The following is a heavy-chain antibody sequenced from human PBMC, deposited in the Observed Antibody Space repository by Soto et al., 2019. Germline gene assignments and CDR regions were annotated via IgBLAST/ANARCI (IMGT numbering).Heavy chain of an antibody. D-gene: IGHD2-15*01. J-gene: IGHJ6*02. V-gene: IGHV1-69*13. CDR1: GGTFSSYA. Sequence: SVKVSCKASGGTFSSYAISWVRQAPGQGLEWMGGIIPIFGTANYAQKFQGRVTITADESTSTAYMELSSLRSEDTAVYYCASGRYCSGGSCYSPDVWGQVTTVTVSS. CDR3: ASGRYCSGGSCYSPDV. CDR2: IIPIFGTA.